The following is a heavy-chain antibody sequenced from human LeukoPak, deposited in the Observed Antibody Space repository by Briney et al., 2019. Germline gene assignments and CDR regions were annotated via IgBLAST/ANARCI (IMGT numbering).Heavy chain of an antibody. Sequence: SETLSLTCTVSGGSISSYYWNWIRQPPGKGLEWIGYIYYSGSTKYNPSLKSRVTISVDRSKNQFSLKLSSVTAADTAVYYCAAHYRHDAFDIWGQGTMVTVSS. V-gene: IGHV4-59*12. CDR2: IYYSGST. J-gene: IGHJ3*02. CDR3: AAHYRHDAFDI. CDR1: GGSISSYY. D-gene: IGHD1-26*01.